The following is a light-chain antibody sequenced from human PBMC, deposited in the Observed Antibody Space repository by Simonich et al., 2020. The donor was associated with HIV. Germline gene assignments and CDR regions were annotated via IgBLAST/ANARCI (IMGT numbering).Light chain of an antibody. CDR1: QDISTW. Sequence: DIQMTQSPSSVSASVGDRVTITCRARQDISTWLAWYQQKPGKAPKLLIYAASSFQSGVPSRFSGSGSGTEFTLTISSLQPDDFATYYCQQYKSYPVTFGQGTKVEIQ. CDR3: QQYKSYPVT. J-gene: IGKJ1*01. CDR2: AAS. V-gene: IGKV1D-16*02.